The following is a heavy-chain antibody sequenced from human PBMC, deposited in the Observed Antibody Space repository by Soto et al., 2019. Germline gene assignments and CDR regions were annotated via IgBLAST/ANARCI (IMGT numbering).Heavy chain of an antibody. CDR2: ISHSGST. CDR1: VGSISSAAYY. Sequence: PSETMSLTCTVSVGSISSAAYYWSWIRQHPGKGLEWIGYISHSGSTYYTPSLKSRVIISADTSKNQFSVNLTSVTAADTAVYYCAREYTYGSNFFDCWGQGALVTVSS. J-gene: IGHJ4*02. CDR3: AREYTYGSNFFDC. D-gene: IGHD5-18*01. V-gene: IGHV4-31*03.